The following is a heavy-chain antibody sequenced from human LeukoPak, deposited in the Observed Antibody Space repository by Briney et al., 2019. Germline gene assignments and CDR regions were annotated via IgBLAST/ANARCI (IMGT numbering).Heavy chain of an antibody. CDR3: ARVAIFGVVTLDAFDI. CDR1: GYTFTSYY. J-gene: IGHJ3*02. V-gene: IGHV1-46*01. Sequence: ASVKVSCKASGYTFTSYYTHWVRQAPGQGLEWMGIINPSGGSTSYAQKFQGRVTMTRDTSTSTVYMELSSLRSEDTAVYYCARVAIFGVVTLDAFDIWGQGTMVTVSS. D-gene: IGHD3-3*01. CDR2: INPSGGST.